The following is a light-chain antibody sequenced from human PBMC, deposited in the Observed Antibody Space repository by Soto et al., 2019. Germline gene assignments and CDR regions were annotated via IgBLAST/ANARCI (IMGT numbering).Light chain of an antibody. CDR2: AAY. CDR3: LQHHTYPFT. CDR1: QVIGNN. J-gene: IGKJ2*01. V-gene: IGKV1-17*01. Sequence: DIQMTQSPSSLSASVGDRVTLTCRASQVIGNNLGWYQQKPGKAPKRLIYAAYTLEGGVPSRFSGSGSATELTLTISSLQPEDFATYYCLQHHTYPFTFGQGTKLEI.